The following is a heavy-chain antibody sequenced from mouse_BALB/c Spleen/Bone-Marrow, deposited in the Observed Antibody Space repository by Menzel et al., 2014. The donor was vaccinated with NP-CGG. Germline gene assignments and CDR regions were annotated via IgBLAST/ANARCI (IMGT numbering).Heavy chain of an antibody. J-gene: IGHJ2*01. D-gene: IGHD1-1*01. V-gene: IGHV1S34*01. CDR3: TRNYGSRFVRHFDY. Sequence: LVKTGASVKISCKASDYSFTAYYMHWVKQSHGKSLEWIGYISCYNGATTYNQKFKGKATFTVDTSSSTAYMQFNSLTPEDSAVYYCTRNYGSRFVRHFDYWGQGTTLTVSS. CDR2: ISCYNGAT. CDR1: DYSFTAYY.